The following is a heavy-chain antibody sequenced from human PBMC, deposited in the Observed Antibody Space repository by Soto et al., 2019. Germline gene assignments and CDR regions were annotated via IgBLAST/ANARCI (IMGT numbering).Heavy chain of an antibody. CDR1: GYTFTSYD. CDR3: ARGEYSGYDYWTPFIYYYYYYGMDV. D-gene: IGHD5-12*01. Sequence: ASVKVSCKASGYTFTSYDINWVRQATGQGLEWMGWMKPNSGNTGYAQKFQGRVTMTRNTSISTAYMELSSLRSEDTAVYYCARGEYSGYDYWTPFIYYYYYYGMDVWGQGTTVTVSS. V-gene: IGHV1-8*01. J-gene: IGHJ6*02. CDR2: MKPNSGNT.